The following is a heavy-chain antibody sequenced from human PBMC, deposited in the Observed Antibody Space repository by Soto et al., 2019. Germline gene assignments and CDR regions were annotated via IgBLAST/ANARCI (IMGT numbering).Heavy chain of an antibody. V-gene: IGHV4-39*01. D-gene: IGHD2-2*01. J-gene: IGHJ4*02. Sequence: QLQLQESGPGLVKPSETLSLTCTVSGGSISSSSYYWGWIRQPPGKGLEWIGSIYYSGSTYYNPSLKSRVTISVDTSKNQFSLKLSSVTAADTAVYYCASHYCSSTSCYLYYFDYWGQGTLVTVSS. CDR3: ASHYCSSTSCYLYYFDY. CDR2: IYYSGST. CDR1: GGSISSSSYY.